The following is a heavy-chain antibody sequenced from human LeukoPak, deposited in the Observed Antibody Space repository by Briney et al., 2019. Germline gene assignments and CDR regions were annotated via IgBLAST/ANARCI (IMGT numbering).Heavy chain of an antibody. D-gene: IGHD3-10*01. CDR1: GGSFSGYY. CDR3: ARRMARMVRGVIRPFDY. V-gene: IGHV4-34*01. Sequence: SETLSLTCAVYGGSFSGYYWSWIRQPPGKGPEWIGEINHSGSTNYNPSLKSRVTISVDTSKNQFSLKLSSVTAADTAVYYCARRMARMVRGVIRPFDYWGQGTLVTVSS. CDR2: INHSGST. J-gene: IGHJ4*02.